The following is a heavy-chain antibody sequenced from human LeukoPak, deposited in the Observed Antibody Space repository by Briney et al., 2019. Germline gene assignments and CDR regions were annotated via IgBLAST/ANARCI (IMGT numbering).Heavy chain of an antibody. CDR2: INQDRSER. Sequence: GRSLRLSCAASGFTFSSFWMSWVRQAPGKGLEWVANINQDRSERYYVDSVKGRFTISRDNAKNSLSLQMNSLRAEDTALYYCARGNAMGVWGQGTMVTASS. V-gene: IGHV3-7*01. CDR1: GFTFSSFW. J-gene: IGHJ6*02. CDR3: ARGNAMGV.